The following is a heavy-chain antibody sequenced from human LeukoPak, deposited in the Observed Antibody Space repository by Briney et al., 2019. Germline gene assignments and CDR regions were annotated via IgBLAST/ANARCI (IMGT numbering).Heavy chain of an antibody. D-gene: IGHD3-10*01. J-gene: IGHJ4*02. Sequence: GGSLRLSCAASGFSFSRAWMSWVRQAPGKGLEWVGRIKSKSGGGTTDYAAPVKGRFTISRDDSKNTLFLQVNSLKIEDTAVYYCTTVTLRPVGLWGQGTLVTVSS. V-gene: IGHV3-15*05. CDR1: GFSFSRAW. CDR2: IKSKSGGGTT. CDR3: TTVTLRPVGL.